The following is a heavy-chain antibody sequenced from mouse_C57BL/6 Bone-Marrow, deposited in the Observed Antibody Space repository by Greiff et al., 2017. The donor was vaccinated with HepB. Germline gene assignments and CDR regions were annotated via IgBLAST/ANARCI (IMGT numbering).Heavy chain of an antibody. D-gene: IGHD1-1*01. V-gene: IGHV2-2*01. Sequence: VQLVESGPGLVQPSQSLSITCTVSGFSLTSYGVHWVRQSPGKGLEWLGVIWSGGSTDYNAAFISRLSISKDNSNSQVFFKMNSLQADDTAIYYCARKRDYYGSSYDWYFDVWGTGTTVTVSS. CDR1: GFSLTSYG. CDR2: IWSGGST. CDR3: ARKRDYYGSSYDWYFDV. J-gene: IGHJ1*03.